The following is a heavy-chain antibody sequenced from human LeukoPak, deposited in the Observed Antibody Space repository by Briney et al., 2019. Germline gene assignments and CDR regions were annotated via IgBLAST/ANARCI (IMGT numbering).Heavy chain of an antibody. CDR2: ISAYNGNT. V-gene: IGHV1-18*01. Sequence: ASVKVSCKASGYTFTSYGISWVRQAPGQGLEWMGWISAYNGNTNYAQKFQGRVTMTRDTSISTAYMELSGLRSDDTAVYYCATTVVVPAAIFWFDPWGQGTLVTVSS. CDR3: ATTVVVPAAIFWFDP. D-gene: IGHD2-2*01. J-gene: IGHJ5*02. CDR1: GYTFTSYG.